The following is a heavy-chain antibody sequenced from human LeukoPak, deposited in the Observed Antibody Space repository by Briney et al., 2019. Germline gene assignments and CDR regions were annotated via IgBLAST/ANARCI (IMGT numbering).Heavy chain of an antibody. Sequence: GESLKISCKGSGYRFTSYWIGWVRQMPGKGLEWMGIIYPGDSDTRYSPSFQGQVTISADKSISTAYLQWSSLKASDTAMYYCARHSYYDSSKYYFDYWGQGTLVTVSS. CDR2: IYPGDSDT. D-gene: IGHD3-22*01. CDR3: ARHSYYDSSKYYFDY. CDR1: GYRFTSYW. J-gene: IGHJ4*02. V-gene: IGHV5-51*01.